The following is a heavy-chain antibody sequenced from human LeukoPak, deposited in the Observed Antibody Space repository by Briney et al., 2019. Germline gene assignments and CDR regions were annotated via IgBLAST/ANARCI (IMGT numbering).Heavy chain of an antibody. Sequence: GGSLRLSCAASGFTFDDYAMHWVRQAPGKGLEWVSLISWDGGSTYYADSVKGRFTISRDNSKNSLYLQMNSLRAEDTALYYCAKDISPGDGFHAVDIWGQGTKLTVSS. CDR2: ISWDGGST. D-gene: IGHD5-24*01. J-gene: IGHJ3*02. V-gene: IGHV3-43D*03. CDR3: AKDISPGDGFHAVDI. CDR1: GFTFDDYA.